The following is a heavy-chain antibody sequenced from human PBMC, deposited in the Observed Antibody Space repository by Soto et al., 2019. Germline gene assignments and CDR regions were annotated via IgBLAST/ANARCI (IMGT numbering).Heavy chain of an antibody. CDR3: AAYTFYYGSGSPHAGYLPY. V-gene: IGHV1-3*01. J-gene: IGHJ4*01. D-gene: IGHD3-10*01. CDR2: INGGNGNR. CDR1: GYSFASYA. Sequence: GASVKVSCKTSGYSFASYAIHWVRQAPGQGLEWMGWINGGNGNRKYSQRFQGRITITRDTSASTAYMELSSLRSEDTAVYFCAAYTFYYGSGSPHAGYLPYWG.